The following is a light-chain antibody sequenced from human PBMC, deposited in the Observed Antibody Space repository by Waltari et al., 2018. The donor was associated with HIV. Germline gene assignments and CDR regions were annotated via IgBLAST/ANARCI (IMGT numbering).Light chain of an antibody. CDR1: ESRNSH. V-gene: IGKV3-15*01. CDR2: GAS. J-gene: IGKJ2*01. CDR3: QQYNNWPPYT. Sequence: VMTLSPAPISKSPGETATLSCRTSESRNSHLAWYQHTPGQPPRLLIYGASTWAAGIPARFSGSGSGTEFSLTISSLQSEDFAVYYCQQYNNWPPYTFGQGTRLEIK.